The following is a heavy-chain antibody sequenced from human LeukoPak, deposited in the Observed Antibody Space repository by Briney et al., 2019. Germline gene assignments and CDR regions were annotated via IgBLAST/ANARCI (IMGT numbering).Heavy chain of an antibody. Sequence: PGGSLRLSCAASGFTFDDYAMHWVRHAPGKGLEWVSGISWNSGSIGYADSVKGRFTISRDNAKNSLYLQMNSLRAEDTALYYCAKDHRYYYGSGSPTDWGQGTLVTVSS. D-gene: IGHD3-10*01. V-gene: IGHV3-9*01. CDR3: AKDHRYYYGSGSPTD. CDR2: ISWNSGSI. CDR1: GFTFDDYA. J-gene: IGHJ4*02.